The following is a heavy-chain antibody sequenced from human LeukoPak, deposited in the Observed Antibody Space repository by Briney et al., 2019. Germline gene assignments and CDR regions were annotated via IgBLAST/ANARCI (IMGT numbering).Heavy chain of an antibody. CDR2: INSESTDI. J-gene: IGHJ4*02. Sequence: GGSLRLSCPASGFTFSVYAMNWVRQVPGKGLEWVSYINSESTDILYAGSVKGRFTISRDLAKNSVYLQMNSLRAEDTAVYYCARDTYPPQLIDHWGQGALVSVSS. D-gene: IGHD5-18*01. CDR3: ARDTYPPQLIDH. V-gene: IGHV3-21*05. CDR1: GFTFSVYA.